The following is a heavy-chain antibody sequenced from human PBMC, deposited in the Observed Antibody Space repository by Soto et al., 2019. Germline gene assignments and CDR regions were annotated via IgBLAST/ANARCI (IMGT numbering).Heavy chain of an antibody. CDR2: IYYSGST. J-gene: IGHJ6*02. CDR1: GGSISSYY. CDR3: ASSNIAAAGFYYYGMDV. D-gene: IGHD6-13*01. V-gene: IGHV4-59*01. Sequence: PSETLSLTCTVSGGSISSYYWSCIRQPPGKGLEWIGYIYYSGSTNYNPSLKSRVTISVDTSKNQFSLKLSSVTAADTAVYYCASSNIAAAGFYYYGMDVWGRGTTVTVSS.